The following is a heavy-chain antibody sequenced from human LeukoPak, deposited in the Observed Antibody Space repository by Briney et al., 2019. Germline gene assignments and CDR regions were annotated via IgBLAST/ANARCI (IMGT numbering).Heavy chain of an antibody. CDR3: ARVSGYSGTWYVDY. J-gene: IGHJ4*02. CDR1: GFTFSSYA. D-gene: IGHD6-13*01. V-gene: IGHV3-30-3*01. Sequence: GGSLRLSCAASGFTFSSYAMHWVRQAPGKGLEGVAVISYDGSNKYYTDSVNGRFTTSKDNSNTTLYLQMNSLRADDTAVYYCARVSGYSGTWYVDYWGQGTLVTVSS. CDR2: ISYDGSNK.